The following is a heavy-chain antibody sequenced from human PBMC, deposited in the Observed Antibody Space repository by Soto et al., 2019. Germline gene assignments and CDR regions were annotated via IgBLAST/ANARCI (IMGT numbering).Heavy chain of an antibody. Sequence: QVQLVQSGAEVKKPGSSVKVSCKASGGTFSSYAISWVRQAPGQGLEWMGGIIPILGTANYAQKFQGRVTITADESTSTAYMELSSLRSEDAAVYYCAGRIFRGAYYYYGMDVWGQGTTVTVSS. J-gene: IGHJ6*02. V-gene: IGHV1-69*01. CDR3: AGRIFRGAYYYYGMDV. D-gene: IGHD3-10*01. CDR2: IIPILGTA. CDR1: GGTFSSYA.